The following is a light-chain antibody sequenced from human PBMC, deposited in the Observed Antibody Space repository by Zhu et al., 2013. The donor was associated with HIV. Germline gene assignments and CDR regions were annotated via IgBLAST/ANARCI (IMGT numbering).Light chain of an antibody. CDR1: QSVSSSY. CDR3: QQYSNWPRT. V-gene: IGKV3-15*01. J-gene: IGKJ1*01. CDR2: GAS. Sequence: PGGRATLSCGASQSVSSSYLAWYQQKPGLAPRLLIYGASTRATGITARFSGSGSGTEFALTISGLQSEDFALYYCQQYSNWPRTFGQGTKVEIK.